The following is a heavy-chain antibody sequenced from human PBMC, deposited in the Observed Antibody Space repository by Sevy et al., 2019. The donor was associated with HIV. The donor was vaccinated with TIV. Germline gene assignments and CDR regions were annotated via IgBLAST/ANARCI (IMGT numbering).Heavy chain of an antibody. CDR2: IKLDGSEK. Sequence: GGSLRLSCAASGFTFNRYWMSWVRQAPGKGLQWVANIKLDGSEKYYLDSVRGRFTISRDNAKNSLYLQRNSLRAEDTAVYYCARVCNGATCLWGLDVWGLGTTVTVSS. V-gene: IGHV3-7*03. CDR3: ARVCNGATCLWGLDV. D-gene: IGHD2-8*01. CDR1: GFTFNRYW. J-gene: IGHJ6*02.